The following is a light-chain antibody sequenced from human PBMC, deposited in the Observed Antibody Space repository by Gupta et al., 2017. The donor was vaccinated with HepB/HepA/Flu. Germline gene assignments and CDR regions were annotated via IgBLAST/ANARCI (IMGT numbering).Light chain of an antibody. CDR1: QNIDTY. V-gene: IGKV3-15*01. CDR2: GAS. J-gene: IGKJ4*01. CDR3: QQYKNWPPLT. Sequence: EIVMTQSPVTLSVSPGERATLSCRASQNIDTYVAWYQKKPGQAPRLVVYGASIRAPGIPTRFSGSGSGTDFTLTISSLQSEDFAVYFCQQYKNWPPLTFGGGTKVEIK.